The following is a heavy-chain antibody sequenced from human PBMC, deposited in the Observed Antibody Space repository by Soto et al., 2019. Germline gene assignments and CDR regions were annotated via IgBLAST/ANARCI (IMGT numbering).Heavy chain of an antibody. Sequence: EVQLVESGGGLVKPGGSLRLSCAASGFTFSSYSMNWVRQAPGKGLEWVSSISSSSSYIFYADSVKGRFTISRDNAKNSLYLQMNSLRDEDMAVYYCAKGGPVLPAVALGDYYYYGVDVWGQGTTVTVSS. D-gene: IGHD2-2*01. V-gene: IGHV3-21*01. J-gene: IGHJ6*02. CDR3: AKGGPVLPAVALGDYYYYGVDV. CDR1: GFTFSSYS. CDR2: ISSSSSYI.